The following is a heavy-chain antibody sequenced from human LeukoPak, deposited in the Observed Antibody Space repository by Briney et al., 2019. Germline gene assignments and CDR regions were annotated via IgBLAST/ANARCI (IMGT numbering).Heavy chain of an antibody. V-gene: IGHV3-23*01. CDR1: GVTSTGYSISINGYS. Sequence: GGSLRLSCSVSGVTSTGYSISINGYSMTWIRQSPGKGLEWVTALNGGGLGTYRAESVKGRFIVSRDVSTNTLYLQMNNLRVEDTAVYYCAKDPYTLGYCSSTSCPPDYWGQGTLVTVSS. CDR2: LNGGGLGT. J-gene: IGHJ4*02. CDR3: AKDPYTLGYCSSTSCPPDY. D-gene: IGHD2-2*01.